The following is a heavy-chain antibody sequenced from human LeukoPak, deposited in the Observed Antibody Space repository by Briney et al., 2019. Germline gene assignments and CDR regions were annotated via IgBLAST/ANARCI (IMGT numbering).Heavy chain of an antibody. V-gene: IGHV3-66*01. CDR1: GFTVSSNY. Sequence: GGSLRLSCAASGFTVSSNYMSWVRQAPGKGLEWVSVIYSGGSTYHADSVKGRFTISRDNSKNTLYLQMNSLRAEDTAVYYCARGTYYYDSSGYIYYYYGMDVWGQGTTVTVSS. D-gene: IGHD3-22*01. CDR2: IYSGGST. J-gene: IGHJ6*02. CDR3: ARGTYYYDSSGYIYYYYGMDV.